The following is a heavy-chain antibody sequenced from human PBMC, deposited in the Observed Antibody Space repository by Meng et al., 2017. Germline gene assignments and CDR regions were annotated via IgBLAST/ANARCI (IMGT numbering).Heavy chain of an antibody. CDR2: AYYRSKWYH. Sequence: LQQSGPGLVKPSPTLSLICAISGDSVSSNSAAWNWIRQSPSRGLEWLGRAYYRSKWYHDYAESVKSRISIDPDTSKNQFSLQLRSVTPEDSAVYYCARGSYSFDSWGQRTLVTVSS. V-gene: IGHV6-1*01. J-gene: IGHJ4*02. CDR3: ARGSYSFDS. CDR1: GDSVSSNSAA. D-gene: IGHD1-26*01.